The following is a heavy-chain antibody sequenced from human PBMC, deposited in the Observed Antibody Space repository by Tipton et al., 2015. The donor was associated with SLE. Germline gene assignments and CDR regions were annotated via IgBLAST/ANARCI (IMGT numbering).Heavy chain of an antibody. J-gene: IGHJ4*02. D-gene: IGHD5-12*01. CDR1: GGSISSDDYY. CDR3: ARGGVGGYDYFDH. V-gene: IGHV4-31*03. CDR2: MSYSGST. Sequence: TLSLTCTVPGGSISSDDYYWTWIRQHPGKGLEWIGHMSYSGSTYYNPSLKSRITISVDTSKNHFSLKLSSVTAADTAVYYCARGGVGGYDYFDHWGQGTLVTASS.